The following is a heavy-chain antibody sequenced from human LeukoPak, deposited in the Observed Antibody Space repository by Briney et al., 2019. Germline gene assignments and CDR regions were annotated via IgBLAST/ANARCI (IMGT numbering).Heavy chain of an antibody. CDR3: ARTSGSYFYYYGMDV. J-gene: IGHJ6*02. CDR2: IYYSGST. Sequence: SETLSLTCTVSGGSISSYYWSWIRQPPGKGLEWTGYIYYSGSTNYNPSLKSRVPISVDTSKNQFSLKLSSVTAADTAVYYCARTSGSYFYYYGMDVWGQGTTVTVSS. CDR1: GGSISSYY. V-gene: IGHV4-59*01. D-gene: IGHD1-26*01.